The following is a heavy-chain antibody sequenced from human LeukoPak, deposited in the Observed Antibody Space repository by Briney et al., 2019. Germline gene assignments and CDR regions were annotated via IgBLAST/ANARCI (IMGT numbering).Heavy chain of an antibody. CDR1: GGTFISYA. J-gene: IGHJ6*02. V-gene: IGHV1-69*13. Sequence: SVKVSCKASGGTFISYAISWVRQAPGQGLEWMGGIIPIFGTANYAQKFQGRVTITADESTSTAYMELSSLRSEDTAVYYCARDRPRRYDFWSGYPYYYYYYGMDVWGQGTTVTVSS. CDR3: ARDRPRRYDFWSGYPYYYYYYGMDV. CDR2: IIPIFGTA. D-gene: IGHD3-3*01.